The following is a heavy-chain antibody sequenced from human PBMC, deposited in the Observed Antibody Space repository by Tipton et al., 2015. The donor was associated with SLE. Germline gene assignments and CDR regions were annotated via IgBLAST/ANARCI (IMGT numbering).Heavy chain of an antibody. V-gene: IGHV4-39*07. Sequence: TLSLTCTVSGGSISSSSYYWGWIRQPPGKGLEWIGSIYYSGSTYYNPSLKSRVTISVDTSKNQFSLKLSSVTAADTAVYYCARVPSWIAATGTDAFDIWGRGTMVSVSS. CDR1: GGSISSSSYY. CDR2: IYYSGST. D-gene: IGHD6-13*01. CDR3: ARVPSWIAATGTDAFDI. J-gene: IGHJ3*02.